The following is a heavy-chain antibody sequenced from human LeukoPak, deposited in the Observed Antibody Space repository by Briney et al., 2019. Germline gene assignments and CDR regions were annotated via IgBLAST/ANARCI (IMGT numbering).Heavy chain of an antibody. CDR2: IWYDGSHK. J-gene: IGHJ4*02. D-gene: IGHD3-10*01. V-gene: IGHV3-33*01. CDR3: ARDLLLWFGELSGDSDY. Sequence: PGGSLRLSCAASGFTFSSYGMHWVRQAPGKGLEWVAVIWYDGSHKYYADSVKGRFTISRDSSKNTLHLQMNSLRAEDTAVYYCARDLLLWFGELSGDSDYWGQGTLVTVSS. CDR1: GFTFSSYG.